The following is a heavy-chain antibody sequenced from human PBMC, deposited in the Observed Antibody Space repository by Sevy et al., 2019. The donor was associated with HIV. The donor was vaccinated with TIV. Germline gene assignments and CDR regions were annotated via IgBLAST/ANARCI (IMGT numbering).Heavy chain of an antibody. CDR3: ARSKVVPAAIPFDP. CDR2: INSDGSST. Sequence: GGCLRLSCAASGFTFSSYWMHWVRQAPGKGLVWVSRINSDGSSTSYADSVKGRFTISRDNAKNTLYLQMNSLRAEDTAVYYCARSKVVPAAIPFDPWGQGTLVTVSS. J-gene: IGHJ5*02. V-gene: IGHV3-74*01. CDR1: GFTFSSYW. D-gene: IGHD2-2*02.